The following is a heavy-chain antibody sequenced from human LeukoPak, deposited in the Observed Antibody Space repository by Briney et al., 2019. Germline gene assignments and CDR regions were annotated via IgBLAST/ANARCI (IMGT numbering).Heavy chain of an antibody. V-gene: IGHV4-38-2*02. CDR2: IYHSGST. D-gene: IGHD3-10*01. Sequence: PSETLSLTCTVSGYSISSGYYWGWIRQPPGKGLEWIGSIYHSGSTNYNPSLKSRVTISVDTSKNQFSLKLSSVTAADTAVYYCARDGYGGVDYWGQGTLVTVSS. J-gene: IGHJ4*02. CDR3: ARDGYGGVDY. CDR1: GYSISSGYY.